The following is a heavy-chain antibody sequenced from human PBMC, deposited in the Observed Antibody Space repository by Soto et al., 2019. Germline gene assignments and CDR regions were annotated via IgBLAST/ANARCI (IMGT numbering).Heavy chain of an antibody. D-gene: IGHD5-12*01. CDR3: ARGDIVATIDY. V-gene: IGHV4-30-2*01. Sequence: SETLSLTCAVSGGSISSGGYSWSWIRQPPGKGLEWIGYIYHSGSTYYNPSLKSRVTISVDRSKNQFSLKLSSVTAADTAVYYCARGDIVATIDYWGQGTLVTVSS. J-gene: IGHJ4*02. CDR2: IYHSGST. CDR1: GGSISSGGYS.